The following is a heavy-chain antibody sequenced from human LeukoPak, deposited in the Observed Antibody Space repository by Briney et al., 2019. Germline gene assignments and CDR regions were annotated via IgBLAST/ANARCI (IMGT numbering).Heavy chain of an antibody. J-gene: IGHJ4*02. CDR2: IYYSGST. CDR3: ARVVTTYIDY. V-gene: IGHV4-61*01. Sequence: PSETLSLACTVSGGSVSSGSYYWSWIRQPPGKGLEWIGYIYYSGSTNYNPSHKSRVTISVDTSKNQFSLKLSSVAAADTAVYYCARVVTTYIDYWGQGTLVTVSS. D-gene: IGHD4-17*01. CDR1: GGSVSSGSYY.